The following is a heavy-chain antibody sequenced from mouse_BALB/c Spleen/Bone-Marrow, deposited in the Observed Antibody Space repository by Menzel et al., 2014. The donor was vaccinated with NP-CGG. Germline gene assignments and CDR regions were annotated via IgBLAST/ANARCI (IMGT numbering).Heavy chain of an antibody. D-gene: IGHD3-3*01. J-gene: IGHJ3*01. CDR2: INPSNGGT. V-gene: IGHV1-53*01. CDR3: IRSAGTGFAY. CDR1: GYTFTSYY. Sequence: VQLHQSGTELVKPGASVKLSCKASGYTFTSYYMFWVKQRPGQGLEWIGEINPSNGGTVFNEKLKSKVTLTVDKSSSTAYIQLSGLTSEDAAVYYCIRSAGTGFAYWGQGTLVTVS.